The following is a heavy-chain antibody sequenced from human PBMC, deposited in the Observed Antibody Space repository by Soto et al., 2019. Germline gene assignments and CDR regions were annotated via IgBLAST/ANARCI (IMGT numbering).Heavy chain of an antibody. CDR1: GFTFTDHW. V-gene: IGHV3-7*03. Sequence: EVHLVESGGGLGQPGGSLRLSCAASGFTFTDHWMAWVRQAPGSGLEWVANMNDDGNEKYYVNSVKGRFTISRDNAKNSRYLQMNSLRAEDTAVDYCARDVNGGFFDLWGRGTLVTVSS. J-gene: IGHJ2*01. CDR2: MNDDGNEK. CDR3: ARDVNGGFFDL.